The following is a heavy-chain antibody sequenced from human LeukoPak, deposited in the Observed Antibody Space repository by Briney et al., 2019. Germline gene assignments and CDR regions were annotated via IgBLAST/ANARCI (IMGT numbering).Heavy chain of an antibody. CDR1: GFTVSSNY. J-gene: IGHJ4*02. Sequence: GGSLRLSCAASGFTVSSNYMSWVRQAPGKGLEWVSVIYSGGSTYYADSVKGRFTISRDNSKNTLYLQMNSLRAEDTAVYYCARSSGWYYDFLFDYWGQGTLVTVSS. V-gene: IGHV3-66*01. CDR2: IYSGGST. D-gene: IGHD6-13*01. CDR3: ARSSGWYYDFLFDY.